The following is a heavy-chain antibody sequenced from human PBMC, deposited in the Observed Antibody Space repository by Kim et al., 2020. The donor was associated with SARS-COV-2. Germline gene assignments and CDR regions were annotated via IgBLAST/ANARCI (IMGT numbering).Heavy chain of an antibody. CDR2: INLSGST. J-gene: IGHJ1*01. Sequence: SETLSLTCAIYGGTLSSYFWSWIRQPPGKGLEWIGEINLSGSTNYNPSLKSRVTISVDTSKNQFSLKVNSVTAADTAVYYCARCSNTWFDRYFARWGQGTLGTVSS. V-gene: IGHV4-34*01. CDR3: ARCSNTWFDRYFAR. D-gene: IGHD3-10*01. CDR1: GGTLSSYF.